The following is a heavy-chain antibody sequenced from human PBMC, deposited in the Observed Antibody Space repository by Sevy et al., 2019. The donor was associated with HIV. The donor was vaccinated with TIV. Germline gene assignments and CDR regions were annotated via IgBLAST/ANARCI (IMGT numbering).Heavy chain of an antibody. V-gene: IGHV3-30-3*01. D-gene: IGHD6-19*01. CDR3: ARDAGYSTDWYPSDY. Sequence: GGSLRLSCAASEFMFSTYAMHWVRQAPGKGLEWVAVISYDGSSHYYADSVKGRFTISRDNSKNTLFLQMNSLRLEDTAFYCCARDAGYSTDWYPSDYWGQGTLVTVSS. CDR2: ISYDGSSH. J-gene: IGHJ4*02. CDR1: EFMFSTYA.